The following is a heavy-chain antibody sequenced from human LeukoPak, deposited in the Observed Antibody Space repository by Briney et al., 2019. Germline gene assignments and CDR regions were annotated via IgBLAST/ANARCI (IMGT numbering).Heavy chain of an antibody. J-gene: IGHJ4*02. CDR3: ARAPPTMVRGLRVGYYFDY. Sequence: ASQKVSCKASGYTFTSYYMHWVRQAPGQGLEWMGIINTSGGSTSYAQKFQGRVTMTRDTSTSTVYMELSSLRSEDTAVYYCARAPPTMVRGLRVGYYFDYWGQGTLVTVSS. CDR2: INTSGGST. CDR1: GYTFTSYY. V-gene: IGHV1-46*01. D-gene: IGHD3-10*01.